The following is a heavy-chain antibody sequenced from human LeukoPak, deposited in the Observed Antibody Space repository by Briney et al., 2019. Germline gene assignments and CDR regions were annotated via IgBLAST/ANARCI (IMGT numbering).Heavy chain of an antibody. CDR2: ISYDGSNK. CDR1: GFNFSSYA. Sequence: GGSLRLSCAASGFNFSSYAMSWVRQAPGKGLEWVAVISYDGSNKYYADSVKGRFTISRDNSKNTLYLQMNSLRAEDTAVYYCAGEGMKYQLLFAFDIWGQGTMVTVSS. J-gene: IGHJ3*02. D-gene: IGHD2-2*01. V-gene: IGHV3-30-3*01. CDR3: AGEGMKYQLLFAFDI.